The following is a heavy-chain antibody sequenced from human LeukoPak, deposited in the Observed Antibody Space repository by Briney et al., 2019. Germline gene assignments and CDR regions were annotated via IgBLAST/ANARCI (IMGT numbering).Heavy chain of an antibody. CDR3: ATLAALAVAAQDFDY. CDR2: INAGNGNT. D-gene: IGHD6-19*01. Sequence: GASVKVSCKASGYTFTSYAMHWVRQSPGQRLEWMGWINAGNGNTKYSQKFQGRVTITGDTSASTAYMELSSLRSEDTAVYYCATLAALAVAAQDFDYWGQGTLVTVSS. J-gene: IGHJ4*02. V-gene: IGHV1-3*01. CDR1: GYTFTSYA.